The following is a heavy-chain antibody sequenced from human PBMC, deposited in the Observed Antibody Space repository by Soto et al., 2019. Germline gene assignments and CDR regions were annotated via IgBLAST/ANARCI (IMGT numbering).Heavy chain of an antibody. D-gene: IGHD2-8*01. CDR1: RFSVTNNKY. Sequence: QAQLQESGPGLVRPSGTLSLTCTVSRFSVTNNKYWNWVRQSPGKALEWIGEIYHSWATYYNPSLSGRASISMDTSKNQISRNLTSVTAADTAGYYCARDSRYCTDGGGSSMRNAFDVWGQGTLVTVSS. CDR3: ARDSRYCTDGGGSSMRNAFDV. V-gene: IGHV4-4*02. J-gene: IGHJ3*01. CDR2: IYHSWAT.